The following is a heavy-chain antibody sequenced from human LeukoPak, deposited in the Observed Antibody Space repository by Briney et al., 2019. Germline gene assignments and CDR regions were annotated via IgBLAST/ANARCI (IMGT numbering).Heavy chain of an antibody. CDR1: GGSISSGSYY. CDR3: ARDSGRYFDWLFGI. J-gene: IGHJ4*02. D-gene: IGHD3-9*01. V-gene: IGHV4-61*02. Sequence: SETLSLTCTVSGGSISSGSYYWSWIRQPAGKGLEWIGRIYTSGITNLNPSLKSRVTISVDTSKNQFSLKLSSVTAADTAVYYCARDSGRYFDWLFGIWGQGALVTVSS. CDR2: IYTSGIT.